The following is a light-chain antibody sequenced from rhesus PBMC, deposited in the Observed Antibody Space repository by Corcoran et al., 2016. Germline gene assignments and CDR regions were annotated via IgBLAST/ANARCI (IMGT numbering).Light chain of an antibody. V-gene: IGKV1-36*02. CDR2: AAS. Sequence: DIQMTQSPSSLSASVGDRVTITCRASQGIRDYVSWYQQKPGKPPKSLIYAASRLEYGVSSRFSGSGAGTEFTLTTSSLQPGEVASYYCLQGYNSPPLTFGGGTKVELK. CDR3: LQGYNSPPLT. CDR1: QGIRDY. J-gene: IGKJ4*01.